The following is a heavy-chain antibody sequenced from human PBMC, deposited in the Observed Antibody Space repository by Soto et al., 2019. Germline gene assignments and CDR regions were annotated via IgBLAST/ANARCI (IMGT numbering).Heavy chain of an antibody. Sequence: QITLKESGPTLLKPTQTLTLTCTFSGFSLSTSGVGVGWIRQPPGKALEWLALIYWDDNKSYSPSLKSRLTXSXNXXKNQVVHRMTNINPVDTATYYPAHRAYDYGPRFDPWGQGTLATTSS. J-gene: IGHJ5*02. V-gene: IGHV2-5*02. CDR1: GFSLSTSGVG. CDR2: IYWDDNK. CDR3: AHRAYDYGPRFDP. D-gene: IGHD3-16*01.